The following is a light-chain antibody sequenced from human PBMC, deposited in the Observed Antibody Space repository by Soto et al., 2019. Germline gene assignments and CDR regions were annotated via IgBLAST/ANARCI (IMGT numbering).Light chain of an antibody. CDR2: GAS. Sequence: ESVLTQSPGTLSLSPGERATLSCRASQSVSSGYLAWYQQKPGQAPRLLIYGASSRATGNPDRFSGSGSGTDFTLAITRLEPEDLAVYYCQQYDNSPYTFGQGTKLDI. CDR1: QSVSSGY. V-gene: IGKV3-20*01. CDR3: QQYDNSPYT. J-gene: IGKJ2*01.